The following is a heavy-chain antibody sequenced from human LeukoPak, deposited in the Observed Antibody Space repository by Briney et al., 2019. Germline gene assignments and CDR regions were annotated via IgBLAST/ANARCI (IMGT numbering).Heavy chain of an antibody. CDR2: IYYSGST. CDR1: GGSISVYY. V-gene: IGHV4-59*01. CDR3: ARVNSGSDAFDI. Sequence: SETLSLTCTVSGGSISVYYWSWIRQPPGKGLEWIGFIYYSGSTNYNPSLKSRVAISVDTSKNQFSLKLSSVTAADTAVYYCARVNSGSDAFDIWGQGTMVTVSS. D-gene: IGHD3-22*01. J-gene: IGHJ3*02.